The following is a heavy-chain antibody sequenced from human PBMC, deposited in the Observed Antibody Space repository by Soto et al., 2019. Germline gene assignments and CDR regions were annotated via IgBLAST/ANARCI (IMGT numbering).Heavy chain of an antibody. Sequence: SETLSLTCTVSGGSISGYYWSWIRQPPGKGLEWIGNVSYSGGAKYNPSVKRRVSISVDTSKNQFSLNLSSVTAADTAVYYCTRDGDGRMTTNPYYYYGMDVWGPGITVTVSS. CDR3: TRDGDGRMTTNPYYYYGMDV. D-gene: IGHD2-21*02. V-gene: IGHV4-59*01. CDR2: VSYSGGA. J-gene: IGHJ6*02. CDR1: GGSISGYY.